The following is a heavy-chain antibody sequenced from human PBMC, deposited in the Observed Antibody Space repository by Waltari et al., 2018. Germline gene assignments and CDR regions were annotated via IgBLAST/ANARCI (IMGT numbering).Heavy chain of an antibody. J-gene: IGHJ4*02. CDR1: GYTLTELS. Sequence: QVQLVQSGAEVKKPGASVKVSCKVSGYTLTELSMHWVRQAPGKGLEWMGGFDPEDGETIYAQKFQGGVTMTEDTSTDTAYRELSSLRSEDTAVYYCATDPLLRSQLAWDQRDYFDYWGQGTLVTVSS. CDR2: FDPEDGET. D-gene: IGHD3-3*01. V-gene: IGHV1-24*01. CDR3: ATDPLLRSQLAWDQRDYFDY.